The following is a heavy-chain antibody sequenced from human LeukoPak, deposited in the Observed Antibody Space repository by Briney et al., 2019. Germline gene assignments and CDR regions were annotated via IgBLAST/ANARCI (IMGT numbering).Heavy chain of an antibody. CDR2: IYSGGDT. CDR3: ARAGDYGSGSSKVFY. Sequence: PGGSLRLSCAVSGFNVSTNYMTWVRQAPGKGLEWVSLIYSGGDTDYADSVKGRFTISRDNSNNTLYLQMNSLRAEDTAVYYCARAGDYGSGSSKVFYWGQGTLVTVSS. CDR1: GFNVSTNY. J-gene: IGHJ4*02. D-gene: IGHD3-10*01. V-gene: IGHV3-53*01.